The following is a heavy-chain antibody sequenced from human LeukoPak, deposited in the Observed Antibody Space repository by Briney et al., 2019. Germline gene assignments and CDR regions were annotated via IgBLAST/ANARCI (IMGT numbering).Heavy chain of an antibody. V-gene: IGHV4-59*01. CDR1: GGSISSYY. CDR2: IYYSGST. Sequence: SETLSLTCTVSGGSISSYYWSWIRQPPGKGLEWIGYIYYSGSTNYNPSLKSRVTISVDTSKNQFSLKLSSVTAADTAVYYCARSDSSSWWSYFDYWGQGTLVTVSS. CDR3: ARSDSSSWWSYFDY. J-gene: IGHJ4*02. D-gene: IGHD6-13*01.